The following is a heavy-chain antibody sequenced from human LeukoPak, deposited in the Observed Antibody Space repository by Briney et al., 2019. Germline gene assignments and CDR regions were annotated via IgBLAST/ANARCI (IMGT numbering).Heavy chain of an antibody. J-gene: IGHJ4*02. CDR2: IYSGGST. CDR3: ARGVGATTY. Sequence: GGSLRLSCAASGFTFSSNAMSWVRQAPGKGLEWVSVIYSGGSTYYADSVKGRFTISRDNSKNTLYLQMNSLRAEDTAVYYCARGVGATTYWGQGTLVTVSS. D-gene: IGHD1-26*01. CDR1: GFTFSSNA. V-gene: IGHV3-53*01.